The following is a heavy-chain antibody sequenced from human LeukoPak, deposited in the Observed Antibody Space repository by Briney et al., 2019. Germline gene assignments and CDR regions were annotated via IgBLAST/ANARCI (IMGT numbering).Heavy chain of an antibody. V-gene: IGHV3-21*01. CDR1: GFTFSSYS. Sequence: GGSLRLSCAASGFTFSSYSMNWVRQAPGKGLEWVSSISSSSSYIYYADSVKGRFTISRDNAKNSLYLQMNSLRAEDTAVYYCARDRLRGEFWSGSGRPHYKPNWFDPWGQGTLVTVSS. CDR2: ISSSSSYI. CDR3: ARDRLRGEFWSGSGRPHYKPNWFDP. J-gene: IGHJ5*02. D-gene: IGHD3-3*01.